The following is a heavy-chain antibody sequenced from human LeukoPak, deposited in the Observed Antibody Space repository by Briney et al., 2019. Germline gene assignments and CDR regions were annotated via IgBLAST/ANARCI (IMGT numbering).Heavy chain of an antibody. CDR1: GYSFTSYD. CDR2: TNPKSGNT. V-gene: IGHV1-8*01. CDR3: ARGRVLSSFDY. J-gene: IGHJ4*02. D-gene: IGHD3-10*02. Sequence: ASVKVSCKASGYSFTSYDINWVRQAPGQGLEWMGWTNPKSGNTGYAQKFKGRVTMTSKASISTAYMELSSLRSEDTAVYYCARGRVLSSFDYWGQGTLVAVSS.